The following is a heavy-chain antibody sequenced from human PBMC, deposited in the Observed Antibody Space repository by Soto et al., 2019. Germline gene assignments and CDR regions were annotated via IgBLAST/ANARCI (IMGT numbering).Heavy chain of an antibody. J-gene: IGHJ4*02. Sequence: SETLSLTCTVSGDSISSTSDYWGWIRQPPGKGLEWIGSIYYSGSTYYNPSLKSRLTISVDTSKNQFSLKLSSVTAAVTAVYYCAREKTTVTTIGRYFDYWGQGTLVTVS. D-gene: IGHD4-17*01. CDR3: AREKTTVTTIGRYFDY. V-gene: IGHV4-39*02. CDR1: GDSISSTSDY. CDR2: IYYSGST.